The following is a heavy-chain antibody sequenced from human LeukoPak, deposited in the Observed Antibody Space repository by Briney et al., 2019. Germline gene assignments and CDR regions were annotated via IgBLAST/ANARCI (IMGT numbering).Heavy chain of an antibody. CDR1: GFTVSTNY. Sequence: GGSLRLSCAASGFTVSTNYMSWVRQAPGKGLEWVSVIYSSGGTYYADSVKGRFTLSRDNSKNTLHLQMNSLRAEDTAVYYCARGNFHFRDYYYYMDVWGKGTTVTVSS. D-gene: IGHD2/OR15-2a*01. CDR3: ARGNFHFRDYYYYMDV. J-gene: IGHJ6*03. V-gene: IGHV3-53*01. CDR2: IYSSGGT.